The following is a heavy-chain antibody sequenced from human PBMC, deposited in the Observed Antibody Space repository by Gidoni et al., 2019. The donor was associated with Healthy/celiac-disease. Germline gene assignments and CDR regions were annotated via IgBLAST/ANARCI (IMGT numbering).Heavy chain of an antibody. J-gene: IGHJ5*02. D-gene: IGHD2-2*03. V-gene: IGHV3-21*01. CDR2: ISSSSSYI. CDR1: GFTFSSYS. Sequence: EVQLVESGGGLVKPGGSLRLSCAASGFTFSSYSMNWVRQAPGKGLGWVSSISSSSSYIYYADSVKGRFTISRDNAKNSLYLQMNSLRAEDTAVYYCARDLSPFGYCSSTSCSEGWFDPWGQGTLVTVSS. CDR3: ARDLSPFGYCSSTSCSEGWFDP.